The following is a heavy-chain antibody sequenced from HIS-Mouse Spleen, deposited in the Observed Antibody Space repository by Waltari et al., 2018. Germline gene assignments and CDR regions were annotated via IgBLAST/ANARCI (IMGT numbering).Heavy chain of an antibody. V-gene: IGHV4-39*07. D-gene: IGHD6-13*01. Sequence: QLQLQESGPGLVKPSETLSLTCTVSGGSISSSSYYWGWIRQPPGKGLGWIGSIDYSGCTCYHPSLRSRVTISVDTSKNQFSLKLSSVTAADTAVYYCAREIPYSSSWYDWYFDLWGRGTLVTVSS. J-gene: IGHJ2*01. CDR3: AREIPYSSSWYDWYFDL. CDR2: IDYSGCT. CDR1: GGSISSSSYY.